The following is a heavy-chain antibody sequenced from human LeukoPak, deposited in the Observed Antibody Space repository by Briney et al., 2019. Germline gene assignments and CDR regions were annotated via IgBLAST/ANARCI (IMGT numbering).Heavy chain of an antibody. CDR1: GGSISSGDYY. CDR2: IYYSGST. D-gene: IGHD6-19*01. Sequence: SETLSLTCTVSGGSISSGDYYWSWIRQPPGKGLEWIGYIYYSGSTYYNPSLKSRVTISVDTSKNQFSLKLSSVTAADTAVYYCARGLSSGWYTRWFDPWGQGTLVTVSS. CDR3: ARGLSSGWYTRWFDP. J-gene: IGHJ5*02. V-gene: IGHV4-30-4*08.